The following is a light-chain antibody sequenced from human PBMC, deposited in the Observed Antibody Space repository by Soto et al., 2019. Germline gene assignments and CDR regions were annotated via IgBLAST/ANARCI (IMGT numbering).Light chain of an antibody. CDR3: CSYVVSSTVV. J-gene: IGLJ2*01. V-gene: IGLV2-23*01. CDR1: SSDVGSYHL. Sequence: QSALTQPASVSGSPGQSITISCTGTSSDVGSYHLVSWYQQHPGKAPKLMIYEGNKRPSGVSNRFSGSKSGNTASLTISGLQAEDEADYYCCSYVVSSTVVFGGGTKLTVL. CDR2: EGN.